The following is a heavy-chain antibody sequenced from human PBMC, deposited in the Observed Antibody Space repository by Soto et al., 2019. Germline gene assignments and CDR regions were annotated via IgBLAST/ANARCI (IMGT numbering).Heavy chain of an antibody. D-gene: IGHD3-10*01. V-gene: IGHV4-34*01. CDR2: INHSGST. J-gene: IGHJ4*02. CDR1: GGSFSGYY. Sequence: PSETLSLTCAVYGGSFSGYYWSWIRQPPGKGLEWIGEINHSGSTNYNPSLKSRVTISVDTSKNQFSLKLTSVTAADTAVYYCAKQTGSGSYFNVGSGGHFDFWGQGTLVTVSS. CDR3: AKQTGSGSYFNVGSGGHFDF.